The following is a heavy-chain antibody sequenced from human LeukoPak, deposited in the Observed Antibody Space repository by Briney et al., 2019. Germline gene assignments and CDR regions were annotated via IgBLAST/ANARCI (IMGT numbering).Heavy chain of an antibody. D-gene: IGHD3-10*01. CDR2: ISGSGGNT. CDR3: AKSQTLYGSGSHNWFDP. V-gene: IGHV3-23*01. CDR1: GFTFSNYA. Sequence: GGSLRLSCAASGFTFSNYAMSWVRQAPGKGLEWVSAISGSGGNTYYADSVKGRFTISRDNSKNTLYLQMNSLRAEDTAVYYCAKSQTLYGSGSHNWFDPWGQGTLVTVSS. J-gene: IGHJ5*02.